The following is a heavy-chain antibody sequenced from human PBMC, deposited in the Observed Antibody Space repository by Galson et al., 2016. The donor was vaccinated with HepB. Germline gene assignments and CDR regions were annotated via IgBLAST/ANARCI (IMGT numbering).Heavy chain of an antibody. Sequence: SLRLSCAASGFTFSSYAMSWVRQAPGKELEWVSAISGSGGSTYYADSVKGRFTISRDNSKNTLYLQMNSLRAEDTAVYYCAKVRSSRIVVVPAAPFDYWGQGTLVTVSS. CDR1: GFTFSSYA. J-gene: IGHJ4*02. CDR2: ISGSGGST. V-gene: IGHV3-23*01. D-gene: IGHD2-2*01. CDR3: AKVRSSRIVVVPAAPFDY.